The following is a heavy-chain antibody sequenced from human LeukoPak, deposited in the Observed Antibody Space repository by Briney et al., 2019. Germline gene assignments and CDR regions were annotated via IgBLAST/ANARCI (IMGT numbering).Heavy chain of an antibody. J-gene: IGHJ5*02. Sequence: SETLSLTCAVYGGSFSGYYWSWIRQPPAKGLEWIGEINHSGSTNYNPSLKSRVTISVDTSKNQFSLKLSSVTAADTAVYYCARTRNLIAARWFDPWGQGTLVTVSS. CDR3: ARTRNLIAARWFDP. CDR2: INHSGST. D-gene: IGHD6-6*01. V-gene: IGHV4-34*01. CDR1: GGSFSGYY.